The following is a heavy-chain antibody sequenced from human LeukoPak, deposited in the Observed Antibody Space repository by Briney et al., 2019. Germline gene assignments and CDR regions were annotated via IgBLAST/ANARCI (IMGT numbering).Heavy chain of an antibody. CDR3: ARGRAGIAAAGFDY. CDR2: ISFDGGNK. D-gene: IGHD6-13*01. V-gene: IGHV3-30-3*01. J-gene: IGHJ4*02. CDR1: GFAFSMSA. Sequence: GGSLRLSCATSGFAFSMSAMHWVRLAPGKGLDWVAVISFDGGNKFYADSVKGRFSISRDNSKNTLYLQMNSLGLDDTAVYFCARGRAGIAAAGFDYWGQGTLVTVSS.